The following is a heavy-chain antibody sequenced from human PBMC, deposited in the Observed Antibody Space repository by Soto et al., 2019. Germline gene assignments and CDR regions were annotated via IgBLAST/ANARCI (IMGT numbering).Heavy chain of an antibody. J-gene: IGHJ5*02. CDR1: GGSISSGGYY. CDR3: ARRSRVLGYCSGGSCYGWFDP. D-gene: IGHD2-15*01. V-gene: IGHV4-31*03. Sequence: SETLSLTCTVSGGSISSGGYYWSWIRQHPGKGLEWIGYIYYSGSTYYNPSLKSRVTISVDTSKNQFSLKLSSVTAADTAVYYCARRSRVLGYCSGGSCYGWFDPWGQGTLVTVSS. CDR2: IYYSGST.